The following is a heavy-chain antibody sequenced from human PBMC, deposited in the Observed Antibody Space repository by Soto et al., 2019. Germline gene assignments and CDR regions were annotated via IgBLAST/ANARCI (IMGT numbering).Heavy chain of an antibody. D-gene: IGHD5-12*01. V-gene: IGHV3-15*01. CDR1: GFTFSNAW. CDR2: IKSKTDGGTT. CDR3: TTDLSRRDGYNYQDY. Sequence: GGSLRLSYAASGFTFSNAWMSWVRQAPGKGLEWVGRIKSKTDGGTTDYAAPVKGRFTISRDDSKNTLYLQMNSLKTEDTAVYYCTTDLSRRDGYNYQDYWGQGTLVTVSS. J-gene: IGHJ4*02.